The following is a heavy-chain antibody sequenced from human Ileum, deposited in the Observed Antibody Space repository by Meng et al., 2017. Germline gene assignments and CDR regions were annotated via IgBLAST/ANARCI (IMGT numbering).Heavy chain of an antibody. V-gene: IGHV4-30-4*01. Sequence: QVQLQESGPGLVKPSPTLSLTCTVSGGSISSGDYYWSWIRQPPGKGLEWIGYIYYSGSTYHNPSLKSRLTISVDTSKNQFSLKLSSVTAADTAVYYCAGDRDSSGYYPYWGQGTLVTVSS. CDR1: GGSISSGDYY. CDR2: IYYSGST. CDR3: AGDRDSSGYYPY. J-gene: IGHJ4*02. D-gene: IGHD3-22*01.